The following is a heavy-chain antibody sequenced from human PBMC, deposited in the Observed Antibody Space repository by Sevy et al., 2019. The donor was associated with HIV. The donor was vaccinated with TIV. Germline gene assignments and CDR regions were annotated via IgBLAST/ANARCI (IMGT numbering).Heavy chain of an antibody. CDR2: LYITETT. CDR3: ARGKHVSGYYGSFDY. V-gene: IGHV3-53*01. Sequence: GESLKISCAASGLSVSSNFMSWVRQAPGKGLEWVSVLYITETTYYADSVKGRFTISRDNSKNTLYLQMSSLRAEDTAVYYCARGKHVSGYYGSFDYWGLGTLVTVSS. D-gene: IGHD5-12*01. J-gene: IGHJ4*02. CDR1: GLSVSSNF.